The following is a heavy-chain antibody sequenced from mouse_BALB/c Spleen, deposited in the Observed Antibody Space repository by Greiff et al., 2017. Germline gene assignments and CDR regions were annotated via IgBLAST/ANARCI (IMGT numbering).Heavy chain of an antibody. V-gene: IGHV1-4*02. CDR2: INPSSGYT. CDR1: GYTFTSYT. Sequence: VKLQESAAELARPGASVKMSCKASGYTFTSYTMHWVKQRPGQGLEWIGYINPSSGYTEYNQKFKDKTTLTADKSSSTAYMQLSSLTSEDSAVYYCARSGDYWYFDVWGAGTTVTVSS. CDR3: ARSGDYWYFDV. J-gene: IGHJ1*01. D-gene: IGHD3-1*01.